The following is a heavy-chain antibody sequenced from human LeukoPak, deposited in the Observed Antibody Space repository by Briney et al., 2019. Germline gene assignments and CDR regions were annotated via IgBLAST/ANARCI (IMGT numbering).Heavy chain of an antibody. Sequence: GGSLRLSCAASGFTVSSNYMSWVRQAPGKGLVWVSRIEGGAIDTDYADSVKGRFTISRDNAKNTLYLQMNSLRAEDTAVYYCARDQLYCGGPTCYRTGDDSWGQGTLVTVSS. CDR1: GFTVSSNY. CDR2: IEGGAIDT. D-gene: IGHD2-2*02. J-gene: IGHJ4*02. V-gene: IGHV3-74*01. CDR3: ARDQLYCGGPTCYRTGDDS.